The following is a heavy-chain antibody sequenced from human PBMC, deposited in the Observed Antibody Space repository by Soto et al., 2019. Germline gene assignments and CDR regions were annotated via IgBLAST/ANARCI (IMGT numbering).Heavy chain of an antibody. CDR2: IFPTHEK. CDR1: GFSLSNARMG. Sequence: QVTLKESGPVLVKPTETLTLTCTVSGFSLSNARMGVSWIRQPPGKPLERLAHIFPTHEKSYSTSLKSRLTLSTAHPTSQVVLTMPNMHPVDTATYYCARLRGYYADVMDVWGQGTTVTVSS. J-gene: IGHJ6*02. V-gene: IGHV2-26*01. CDR3: ARLRGYYADVMDV.